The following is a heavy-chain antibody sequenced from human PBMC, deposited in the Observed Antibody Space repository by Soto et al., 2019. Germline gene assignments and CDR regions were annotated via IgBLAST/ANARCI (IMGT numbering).Heavy chain of an antibody. CDR1: GFTFSSYS. V-gene: IGHV3-21*01. D-gene: IGHD2-15*01. Sequence: GGSLRLSCAASGFTFSSYSMNWVRQAPGKGLEWVSSISSSSYIYYADSVKGRFTISRDNAKNSLYLQMNSLRAEDTAVYYCARWCSGGSCFPAVAFDIWGQGTMVTVSS. CDR2: ISSSSYI. CDR3: ARWCSGGSCFPAVAFDI. J-gene: IGHJ3*02.